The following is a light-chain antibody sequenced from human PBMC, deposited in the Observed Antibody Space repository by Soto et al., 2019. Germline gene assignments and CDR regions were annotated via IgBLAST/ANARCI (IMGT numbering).Light chain of an antibody. CDR2: GAS. CDR1: QSVASSY. CDR3: QHYEA. J-gene: IGKJ2*01. Sequence: EIVLTQSPGTLSLSPGESATLSCRASQSVASSYFAWYQQKPGQAPRLLIYGASSRATGIPDRFSGRGSGTDFTLTISRLEPEDFAVYYCQHYEAFGQGTKVEIQ. V-gene: IGKV3-20*01.